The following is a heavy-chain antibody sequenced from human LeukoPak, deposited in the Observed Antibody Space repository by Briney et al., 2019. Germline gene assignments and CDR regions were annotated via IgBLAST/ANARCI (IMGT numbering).Heavy chain of an antibody. CDR3: ARERSSGWEDY. V-gene: IGHV4-38-2*02. Sequence: KPSETLSLTCTVSGYSISSGYYWGWIRQPPGKGLEWIGSIYYSGSTYYNPSLKSRVTISVDTSKNQFSLKLSSVTAADTAVYYCARERSSGWEDYWGQGTLVTVSS. CDR2: IYYSGST. J-gene: IGHJ4*02. CDR1: GYSISSGYY. D-gene: IGHD6-19*01.